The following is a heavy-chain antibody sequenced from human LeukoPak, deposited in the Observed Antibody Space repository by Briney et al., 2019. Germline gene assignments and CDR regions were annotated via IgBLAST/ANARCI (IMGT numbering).Heavy chain of an antibody. J-gene: IGHJ4*02. CDR1: GFTFSSYA. Sequence: GGSLRLSCAASGFTFSSYAMSWVRQAPGKGLEWVSVISVSAGSTYYADYVKGRFTTSRDNSKNTLYLQMNSLRAEDTAVYYCATSTRSYPYDYGGYVARGGSYWGQGTLVTVSS. CDR3: ATSTRSYPYDYGGYVARGGSY. D-gene: IGHD4-17*01. CDR2: ISVSAGST. V-gene: IGHV3-23*01.